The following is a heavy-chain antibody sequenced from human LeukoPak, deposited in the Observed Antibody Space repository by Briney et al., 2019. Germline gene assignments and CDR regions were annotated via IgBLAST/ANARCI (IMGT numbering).Heavy chain of an antibody. Sequence: PSETLSLTCTVSGGSISSYYWSWIRHPAGKGLEWIERIYTSGSTNHNPSLKSRVTMSVDTSKSQSSLKLSSVPAADTAVYYCARARDGYNTDWGQGTLVTVSS. CDR3: ARARDGYNTD. D-gene: IGHD5-24*01. CDR1: GGSISSYY. V-gene: IGHV4-4*07. CDR2: IYTSGST. J-gene: IGHJ4*02.